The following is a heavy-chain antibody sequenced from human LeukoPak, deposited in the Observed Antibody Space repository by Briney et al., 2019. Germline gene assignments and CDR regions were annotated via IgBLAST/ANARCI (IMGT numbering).Heavy chain of an antibody. CDR1: GYTFTTYI. J-gene: IGHJ4*02. CDR2: INTNTGNP. D-gene: IGHD3-22*01. CDR3: ARGPERTRYYDSSGYQIDY. Sequence: ASVKVSCKASGYTFTTYIMNWVRQAPGQGLEWMGWINTNTGNPTYAQGFTGRSVFSLDTSVSTAYLQISSLKAEDTAVYYCARGPERTRYYDSSGYQIDYWGQGTLVTVSS. V-gene: IGHV7-4-1*02.